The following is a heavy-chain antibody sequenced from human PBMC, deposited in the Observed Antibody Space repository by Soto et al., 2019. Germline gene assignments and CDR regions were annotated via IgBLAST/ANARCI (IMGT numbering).Heavy chain of an antibody. CDR3: AREGARYYFDY. V-gene: IGHV3-7*01. J-gene: IGHJ4*02. CDR1: GFTFSSYW. Sequence: PGGSLRLSCAASGFTFSSYWMSWVRQAPGKGLEWVANIKQDGSENYYVDSVKGRFTISRDNAKNSLYLQMNSLRAEDTAVYYCAREGARYYFDYWGQGTLVTVSS. CDR2: IKQDGSEN.